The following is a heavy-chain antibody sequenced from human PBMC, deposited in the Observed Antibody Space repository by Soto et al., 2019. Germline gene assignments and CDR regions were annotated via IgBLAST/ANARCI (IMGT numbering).Heavy chain of an antibody. Sequence: QLQLQESGSGLVKPSQTLSLTCAVSGGSVSISGYSWSWIRQPPGKGLEWIGYIYHNADTYYNPSPESRVTMSVDRSKNQFSLKLKSVTVADTAVYYCARGISATGPYWFFDLWGRGTLVTVSS. J-gene: IGHJ2*01. CDR1: GGSVSISGYS. D-gene: IGHD6-13*01. CDR3: ARGISATGPYWFFDL. V-gene: IGHV4-30-2*01. CDR2: IYHNADT.